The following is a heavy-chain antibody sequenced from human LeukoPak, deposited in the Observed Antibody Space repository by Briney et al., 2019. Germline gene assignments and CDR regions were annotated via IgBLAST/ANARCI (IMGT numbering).Heavy chain of an antibody. Sequence: GGSLRLSCAVSGFTFSSYAMHWVRKAPGKGLEWVAVISYDGSNKYYADSVKGRFTISRDNSKNTLYLQMNSLRAEDTAVYYCARDTTVTNDYFDYRGQGTLVTVSS. CDR1: GFTFSSYA. J-gene: IGHJ4*02. CDR3: ARDTTVTNDYFDY. CDR2: ISYDGSNK. D-gene: IGHD4-17*01. V-gene: IGHV3-30-3*01.